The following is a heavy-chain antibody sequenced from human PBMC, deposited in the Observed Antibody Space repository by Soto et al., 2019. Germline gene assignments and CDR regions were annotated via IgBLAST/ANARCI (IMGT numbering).Heavy chain of an antibody. V-gene: IGHV5-51*01. CDR2: IYPGDSDT. CDR3: ARSGRRDIVATTSPGFDP. CDR1: GYSFTSYW. D-gene: IGHD5-12*01. Sequence: GESLKISCKGSGYSFTSYWIGWVRQMPGKGLEWMGIIYPGDSDTRYSPSFQGQVTISADKSISTAYLQWSSLKASDTAMYYCARSGRRDIVATTSPGFDPWGQGTLVTVSS. J-gene: IGHJ5*01.